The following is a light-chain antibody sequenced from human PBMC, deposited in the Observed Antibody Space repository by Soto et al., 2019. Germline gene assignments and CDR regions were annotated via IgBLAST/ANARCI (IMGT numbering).Light chain of an antibody. CDR3: SSYTSSSTLV. CDR2: DVS. V-gene: IGLV2-14*01. CDR1: SSDGGGYHY. J-gene: IGLJ1*01. Sequence: QSALTQPASVSGSPGQSITISCTGTSSDGGGYHYVSWYQQHPGKAPKLMIYDVSNRPSGVSNRFSGSKSGNTASLTISGLQAEDEADYCCSSYTSSSTLVFGTGTKVTVL.